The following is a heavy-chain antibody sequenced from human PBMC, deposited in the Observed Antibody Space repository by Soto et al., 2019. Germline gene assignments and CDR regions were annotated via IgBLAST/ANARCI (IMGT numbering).Heavy chain of an antibody. V-gene: IGHV3-30*03. Sequence: ESGGGVVQPGRSLRLSCAASGFTFSSYGMHWVRQAPGKGLEWVAVISYDGSNKYYADSVKGRFTISRDNSKNTLYLQMNSLRAEDTAVYYCASPRGYCSSTSCPLGYWGQGTLVIVSS. J-gene: IGHJ4*02. CDR1: GFTFSSYG. CDR2: ISYDGSNK. D-gene: IGHD2-2*01. CDR3: ASPRGYCSSTSCPLGY.